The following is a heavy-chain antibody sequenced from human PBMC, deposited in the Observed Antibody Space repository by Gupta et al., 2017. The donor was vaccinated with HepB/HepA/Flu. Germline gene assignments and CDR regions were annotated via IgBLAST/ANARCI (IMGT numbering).Heavy chain of an antibody. CDR3: TKDMVWFRYPGPTPTYFEY. V-gene: IGHV3-30*18. D-gene: IGHD3-10*01. Sequence: QVQLVESGGGVVQPGRSLRLSCAASGFTFSSYGMHWVRQAPGKGLEWVAVISFDGSNKYYADSVMGRFSISRDNSKNTLYLHMNSLRAEDTAVYYCTKDMVWFRYPGPTPTYFEYWGQGTLVTVSS. J-gene: IGHJ4*02. CDR2: ISFDGSNK. CDR1: GFTFSSYG.